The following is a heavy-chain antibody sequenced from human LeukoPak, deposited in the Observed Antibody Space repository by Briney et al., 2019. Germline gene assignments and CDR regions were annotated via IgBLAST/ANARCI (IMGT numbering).Heavy chain of an antibody. CDR2: IYYGGT. Sequence: SQTLSLTCTVSGGSISSGYYYWSWIRQPPGKGLEYIGYIYYGGTYYNPSLKSRVTISVDTSKNQFSLKLSSVTAADTAVYYCARQGYSSRLAYYFDYWGQGTLVTVSS. CDR1: GGSISSGYYY. V-gene: IGHV4-30-4*01. D-gene: IGHD6-13*01. J-gene: IGHJ4*02. CDR3: ARQGYSSRLAYYFDY.